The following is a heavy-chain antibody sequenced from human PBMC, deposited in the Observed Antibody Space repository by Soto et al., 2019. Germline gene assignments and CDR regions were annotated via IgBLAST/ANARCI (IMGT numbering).Heavy chain of an antibody. V-gene: IGHV4-59*08. CDR3: ATYGAKDYDFWSGYQTRTDAFDI. Sequence: QVQLQESGPGLVKPSETLSLTCTVSGGSISSYYWSWIRQPPGKGLEWIGYIYYSGSTNYNPSLKSRVTISVDTSKNQFSLKLSSVTAADTAVYYCATYGAKDYDFWSGYQTRTDAFDIWGQGTMVTVSS. D-gene: IGHD3-3*01. CDR2: IYYSGST. J-gene: IGHJ3*02. CDR1: GGSISSYY.